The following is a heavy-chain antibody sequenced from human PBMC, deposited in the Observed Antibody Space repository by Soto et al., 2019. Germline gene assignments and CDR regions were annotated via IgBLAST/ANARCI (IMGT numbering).Heavy chain of an antibody. CDR2: IYHSGST. J-gene: IGHJ4*02. V-gene: IGHV4-59*01. CDR1: GGSISSYY. D-gene: IGHD2-15*01. Sequence: SETLSLTCTVSGGSISSYYWNWIRQPPGKGLEWIGYIYHSGSTNYGPSLKSRVTISVDTSKNQFSLKLSSVSAADTAVYYCAGWFCSGGGCYFDYWGQGTLVTVSS. CDR3: AGWFCSGGGCYFDY.